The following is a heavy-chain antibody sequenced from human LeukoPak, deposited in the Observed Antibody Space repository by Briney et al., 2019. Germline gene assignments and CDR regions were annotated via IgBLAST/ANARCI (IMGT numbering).Heavy chain of an antibody. J-gene: IGHJ4*02. CDR1: GGSSSNYF. D-gene: IGHD1-14*01. CDR3: ARDPAGHGRYFDY. CDR2: IHTSGTT. Sequence: SETLSLTCTVSGGSSSNYFCTWLRQSAGAGLECIGRIHTSGTTYYNPSLKSRVSMSVDTSKNEFSLRLNSVTAADTAVYYRARDPAGHGRYFDYWGQGALVTVSS. V-gene: IGHV4-4*07.